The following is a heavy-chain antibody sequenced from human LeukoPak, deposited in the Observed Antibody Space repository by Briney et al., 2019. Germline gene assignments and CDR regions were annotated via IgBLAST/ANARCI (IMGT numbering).Heavy chain of an antibody. CDR1: GGSVSSGSYY. D-gene: IGHD5-18*01. CDR2: IYYSGST. CDR3: ARLSFTADAFDI. V-gene: IGHV4-61*01. Sequence: ETLPLTCTFSGGSVSSGSYYWTWIRQPPGKGLEWIGYIYYSGSTNYNPSLKSRVTISVDTSKNQFSLKLSSVTAADTAVYYCARLSFTADAFDIWGQGTMVTVSS. J-gene: IGHJ3*02.